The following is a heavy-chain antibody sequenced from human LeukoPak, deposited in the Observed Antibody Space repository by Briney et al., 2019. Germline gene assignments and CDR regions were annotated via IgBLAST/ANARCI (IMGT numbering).Heavy chain of an antibody. Sequence: ASVKVSCKASGYTFTGYYMHWVRQAPGQGLEWMGWINPNSGGTNYAQKFQGRVTMTRGTSISTAYMELSRLRSDDTAVYYCARSAYSSGWYYFDYWGQGTLVTVSS. D-gene: IGHD6-19*01. CDR2: INPNSGGT. CDR1: GYTFTGYY. CDR3: ARSAYSSGWYYFDY. V-gene: IGHV1-2*02. J-gene: IGHJ4*02.